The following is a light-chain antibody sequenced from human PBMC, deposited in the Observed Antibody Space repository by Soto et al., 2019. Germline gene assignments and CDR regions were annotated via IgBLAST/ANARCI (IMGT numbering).Light chain of an antibody. Sequence: VLTQSPGTLSLSPGERATLSCRASQTVGTYLAWYQQKPGQAPRLLVFGASSRATGVPDRCSGSGSGTDFTLTISGLEPEDFALYYCQQYHNSPLTFGQGTKVDIK. J-gene: IGKJ1*01. CDR1: QTVGTY. CDR3: QQYHNSPLT. V-gene: IGKV3-20*01. CDR2: GAS.